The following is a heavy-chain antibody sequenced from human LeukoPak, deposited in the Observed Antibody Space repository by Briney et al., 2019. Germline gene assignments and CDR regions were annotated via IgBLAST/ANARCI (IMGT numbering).Heavy chain of an antibody. CDR3: ARTPRITIFLDY. CDR2: IRYDGSNK. CDR1: GFTFSSYG. J-gene: IGHJ4*02. V-gene: IGHV3-30*02. Sequence: PGGSLRLSCAASGFTFSSYGMHWVRQAPGKGLEWVAFIRYDGSNKYYADSVKGRFTISRDNSKNTLYLQMNSLRAEDTAMYYCARTPRITIFLDYWGQGTLVTVSS. D-gene: IGHD3-3*01.